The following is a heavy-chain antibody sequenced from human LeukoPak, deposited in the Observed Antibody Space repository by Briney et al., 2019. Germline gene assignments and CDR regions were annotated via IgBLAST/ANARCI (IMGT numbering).Heavy chain of an antibody. CDR2: ISYDGSNK. CDR3: ARESHSSSWNDAFDI. V-gene: IGHV3-30*04. CDR1: GFTFSSYA. D-gene: IGHD6-13*01. J-gene: IGHJ3*02. Sequence: PGRSLRLSCAASGFTFSSYAMHWVRQAPGKGLEWVVVISYDGSNKYYADSVKGRFIISRNNSKNTLYLQMNSLRAEDTAVYYCARESHSSSWNDAFDIWGQGTMVTVSS.